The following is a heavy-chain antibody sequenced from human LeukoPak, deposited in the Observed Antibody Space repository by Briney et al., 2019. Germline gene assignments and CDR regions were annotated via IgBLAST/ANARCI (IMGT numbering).Heavy chain of an antibody. CDR1: GGSISTYY. V-gene: IGHV4-59*01. CDR2: ISYTVTS. Sequence: KSSETLSLTCTVSGGSISTYYWSWIRQPPGKGLEWIGYISYTVTSNYNPSLKSRVTISVDTSKNQFSLKLSSVTAADTAVYYCARVGDWNDLVYWGQGTQVTVSS. J-gene: IGHJ4*02. D-gene: IGHD1-1*01. CDR3: ARVGDWNDLVY.